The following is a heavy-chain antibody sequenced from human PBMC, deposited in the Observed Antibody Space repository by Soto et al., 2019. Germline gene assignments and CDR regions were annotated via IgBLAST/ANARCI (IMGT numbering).Heavy chain of an antibody. V-gene: IGHV1-3*04. CDR2: ISSDTGYT. Sequence: ASVKVSCKASGFTFSHHSIHWVRQAPGQRLEWMGWISSDTGYTKYSQKFQARLTITWDSSAKTAYMELSSLQSEDTAVYYCVPGKEAGVWLDPCGPGTLVTVSS. J-gene: IGHJ5*02. CDR1: GFTFSHHS. D-gene: IGHD3-10*01. CDR3: VPGKEAGVWLDP.